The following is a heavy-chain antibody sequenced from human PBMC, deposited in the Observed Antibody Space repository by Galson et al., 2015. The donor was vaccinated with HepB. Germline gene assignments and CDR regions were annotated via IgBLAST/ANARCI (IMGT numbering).Heavy chain of an antibody. CDR2: ISTSSSYK. CDR1: GFTFSAYS. J-gene: IGHJ4*02. Sequence: SLRLSCAVSGFTFSAYSMHWVRQAPGKGLEWVSSISTSSSYKYYADSVKGRFTISRDNAKSSMYLQMNSLRAEDTAVYYCARGILMKYVLLPGVPHDYWGQGTLVTVSP. V-gene: IGHV3-21*04. CDR3: ARGILMKYVLLPGVPHDY. D-gene: IGHD2-15*01.